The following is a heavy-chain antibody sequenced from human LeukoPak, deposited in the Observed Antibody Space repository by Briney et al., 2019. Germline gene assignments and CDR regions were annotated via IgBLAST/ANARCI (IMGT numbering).Heavy chain of an antibody. D-gene: IGHD4-23*01. CDR1: GFTFSNYW. CDR3: ARGIYGGNPADY. J-gene: IGHJ4*02. V-gene: IGHV3-74*01. Sequence: GGSLRLSCAASGFTFSNYWMHWVRQAPGKGLVWVSRINSDERSITYADSVKGRFTISRDNAKNTLYLQMNSLRAEDTAVYYCARGIYGGNPADYWGQGTLVTVSS. CDR2: INSDERSI.